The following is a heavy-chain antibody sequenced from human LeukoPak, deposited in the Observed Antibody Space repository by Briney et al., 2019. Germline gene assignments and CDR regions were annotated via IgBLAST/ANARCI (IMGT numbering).Heavy chain of an antibody. Sequence: SETLSLTCTVSGGSISSYYWNWIRQPPGKGLEWIGYIYYSGSTNYNPSLTGRVTISVDTSKNQFSLKLSSVTAADTAVYYCAREYNYYDSSGWDAFEIWGQGTMVTVSS. D-gene: IGHD3-22*01. V-gene: IGHV4-59*01. CDR3: AREYNYYDSSGWDAFEI. CDR1: GGSISSYY. J-gene: IGHJ3*02. CDR2: IYYSGST.